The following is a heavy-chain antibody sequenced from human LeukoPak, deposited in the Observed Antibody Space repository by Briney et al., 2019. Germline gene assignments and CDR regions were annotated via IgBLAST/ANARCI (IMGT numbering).Heavy chain of an antibody. CDR3: AKGLAVADPYYFDY. D-gene: IGHD6-19*01. CDR2: ISWNSGSI. Sequence: PGGSLRLSCAPSVLTFHDYATHGVRQAPRQGLECLSGISWNSGSIGYADSVKGRFTISRDNAKNSLYLQMNSLRAEDTALYYCAKGLAVADPYYFDYWGQGTLVTVSS. CDR1: VLTFHDYA. V-gene: IGHV3-9*01. J-gene: IGHJ4*02.